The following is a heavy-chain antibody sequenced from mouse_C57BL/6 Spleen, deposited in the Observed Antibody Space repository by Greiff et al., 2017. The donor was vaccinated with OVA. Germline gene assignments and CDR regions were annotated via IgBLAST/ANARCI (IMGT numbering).Heavy chain of an antibody. CDR1: GYTFTEYT. CDR3: ARHEEWPPAQDTFDY. Sequence: LVESGAELVKPGASVKLSCKASGYTFTEYTIHWVKQRSGQGLEWIGWFYPGSGSIKYNEKFKDKATLTADKSSSTVYMELSRLTSEDSAVYFCARHEEWPPAQDTFDYWGQGTTLTVSS. V-gene: IGHV1-62-2*01. D-gene: IGHD3-2*02. CDR2: FYPGSGSI. J-gene: IGHJ2*01.